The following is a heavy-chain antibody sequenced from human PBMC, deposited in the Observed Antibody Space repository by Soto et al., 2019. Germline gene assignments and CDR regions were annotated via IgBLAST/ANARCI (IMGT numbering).Heavy chain of an antibody. CDR1: GGSLSGYY. CDR3: ARGQEGVVATH. Sequence: QVQLQQWGAGLLKPSETLSLNCAVNGGSLSGYYWSWIRQPPGKGLEWIGEIKDGGRTNYSPSLKSXXTXSXXSSINQFCLRLSSVTAADTGVYYCARGQEGVVATHWDQGTLVTVSS. J-gene: IGHJ4*02. CDR2: IKDGGRT. D-gene: IGHD5-12*01. V-gene: IGHV4-34*01.